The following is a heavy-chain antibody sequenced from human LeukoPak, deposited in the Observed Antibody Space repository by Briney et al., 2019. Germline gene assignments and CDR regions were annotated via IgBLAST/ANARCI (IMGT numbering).Heavy chain of an antibody. V-gene: IGHV3-48*04. D-gene: IGHD3-22*01. CDR1: GFTFSSYS. J-gene: IGHJ6*02. Sequence: PGGSLRLSCAASGFTFSSYSMNWVRQAPGKGLEWVSYISSSSSTIYYADSVKGRFTISRDNAKNSLYLQMNSLRAEDTAVYYCARDGTMIVTYGMDVWGQGTTVTVSS. CDR2: ISSSSSTI. CDR3: ARDGTMIVTYGMDV.